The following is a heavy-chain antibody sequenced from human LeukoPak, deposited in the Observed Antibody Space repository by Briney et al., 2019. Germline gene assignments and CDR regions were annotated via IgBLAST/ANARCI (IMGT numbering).Heavy chain of an antibody. J-gene: IGHJ4*02. Sequence: PSETLSLTCTVSGGSITSNYWSWIRQPPGKGLEWIGYIFYTGSTNCNPSLKSRVTISVDTSKNQFSLKLSSVTAADTAIYYCARQLRGAYYYFDYWGQGTLVTVSS. V-gene: IGHV4-59*08. CDR3: ARQLRGAYYYFDY. D-gene: IGHD3-10*01. CDR1: GGSITSNY. CDR2: IFYTGST.